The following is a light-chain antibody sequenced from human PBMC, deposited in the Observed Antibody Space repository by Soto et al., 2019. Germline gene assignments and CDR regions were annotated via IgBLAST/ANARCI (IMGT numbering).Light chain of an antibody. Sequence: DIVMTQSPDSLAVSLGERATINYNSSQSVLYSSNNKNYLAWYQQRPGQPPKLLIYWASTRESGVPDRFSGGGSGTDFTLTITSLHAEDVAVYYCQQYESTPPTFGQGTNLEIK. CDR1: QSVLYSSNNKNY. V-gene: IGKV4-1*01. CDR2: WAS. J-gene: IGKJ2*01. CDR3: QQYESTPPT.